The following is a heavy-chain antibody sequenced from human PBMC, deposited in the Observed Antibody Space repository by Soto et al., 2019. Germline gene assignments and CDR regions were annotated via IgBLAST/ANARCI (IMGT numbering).Heavy chain of an antibody. CDR2: IYYSGST. D-gene: IGHD6-6*01. V-gene: IGHV4-59*01. CDR3: ARAYSSSFDY. CDR1: GGSISSYY. J-gene: IGHJ4*02. Sequence: LSLTCTVSGGSISSYYWSWIRQPPGKGLEWIGYIYYSGSTNYNPSLKSRVAISVDTSKNQFSLKLSSVTAADTAVYYCARAYSSSFDYWGQGTLVTVSS.